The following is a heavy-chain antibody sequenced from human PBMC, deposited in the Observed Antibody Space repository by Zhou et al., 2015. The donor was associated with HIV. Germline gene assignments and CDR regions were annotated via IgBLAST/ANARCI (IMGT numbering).Heavy chain of an antibody. CDR3: ARDSVVVTDAFDI. J-gene: IGHJ3*02. Sequence: QVQLVQSGAEVKKPGSSVKVSCKASGGTFSSYTISWVRQAPGQGLEWMGRIIPILGIANYAQKFQGRVTITADKSTSTAYMELSSLRSEDTAVYYCARDSVVVTDAFDIWGQGTMVTVSS. D-gene: IGHD2-21*02. CDR2: IIPILGIA. V-gene: IGHV1-69*08. CDR1: GGTFSSYT.